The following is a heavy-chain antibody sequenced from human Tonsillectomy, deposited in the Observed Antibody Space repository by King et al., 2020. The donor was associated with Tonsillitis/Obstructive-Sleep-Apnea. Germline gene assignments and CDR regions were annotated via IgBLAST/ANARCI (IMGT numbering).Heavy chain of an antibody. V-gene: IGHV3-23*04. CDR2: MSGSVVST. Sequence: VQLVESGRGLVHPGESLRLSCAASGFTFSSYAMSCVRQAPGKGLEWVSAMSGSVVSTYYADSVRGRFPISRDNSKNTLYLQMSSLRAEDRAIYYCAKGGDCSGDSCYTSWFDPWGQGTLVTVSS. CDR3: AKGGDCSGDSCYTSWFDP. CDR1: GFTFSSYA. J-gene: IGHJ5*02. D-gene: IGHD2-2*02.